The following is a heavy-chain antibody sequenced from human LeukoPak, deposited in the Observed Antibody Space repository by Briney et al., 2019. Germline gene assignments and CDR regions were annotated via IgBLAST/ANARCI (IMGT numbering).Heavy chain of an antibody. CDR1: GFTFSSYS. CDR2: ISSSSSYI. D-gene: IGHD5-18*01. V-gene: IGHV3-21*01. Sequence: GGSLRLSCAASGFTFSSYSMNWVRQAPGKGLEWVSFISSSSSYIHYADSVKGRFTISRDNAKNSLYLQMNSLRAEDTAVYYCARVVDTPMVLYGAFDIWGQGTMVTVSS. CDR3: ARVVDTPMVLYGAFDI. J-gene: IGHJ3*02.